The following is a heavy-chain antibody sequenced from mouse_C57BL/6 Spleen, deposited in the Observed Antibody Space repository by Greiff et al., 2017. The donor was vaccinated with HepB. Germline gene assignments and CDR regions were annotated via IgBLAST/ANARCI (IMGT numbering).Heavy chain of an antibody. V-gene: IGHV1-26*01. CDR1: GYTFTDYY. Sequence: VQLQQSGPELVKPGASVKISCKASGYTFTDYYMNWVKQSHGKSLEWIGDINPNNGGTSYNQKFKGKATLTVDKSSSTAYMELRSLTSEDSAVYYCAKVVYDYFDYWGQGTTLTVSS. CDR2: INPNNGGT. CDR3: AKVVYDYFDY. J-gene: IGHJ2*01. D-gene: IGHD2-3*01.